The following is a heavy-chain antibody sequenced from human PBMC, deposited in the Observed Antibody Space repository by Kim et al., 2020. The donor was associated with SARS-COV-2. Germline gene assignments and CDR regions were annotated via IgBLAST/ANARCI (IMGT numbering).Heavy chain of an antibody. Sequence: GGSLRLSCAASGFTFSSYWMSWVRQAPGKGLEWVANIKQDGSEKYYVDSVKGRFTISRDNAKNSLYLQMNSLRAEDTAVYYCARDRSPVVTGDTLPESGVLQHWGQGTLVTVSS. J-gene: IGHJ1*01. CDR3: ARDRSPVVTGDTLPESGVLQH. CDR1: GFTFSSYW. CDR2: IKQDGSEK. V-gene: IGHV3-7*03. D-gene: IGHD7-27*01.